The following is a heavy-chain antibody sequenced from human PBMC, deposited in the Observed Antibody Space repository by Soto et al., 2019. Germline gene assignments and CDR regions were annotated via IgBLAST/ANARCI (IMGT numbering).Heavy chain of an antibody. J-gene: IGHJ6*03. CDR2: IYYSGST. CDR1: GGSIRSYY. V-gene: IGHV4-59*01. D-gene: IGHD2-2*01. Sequence: SETHPLTSTFSGGSIRSYYWIWIRQPPGKGLEWIGYIYYSGSTNYNPSLKSRVTISVDTSKNQFSLKLSSVTAVDTAVYYCARSIVVPAAQYYYYMDVWGKGTTVTVSS. CDR3: ARSIVVPAAQYYYYMDV.